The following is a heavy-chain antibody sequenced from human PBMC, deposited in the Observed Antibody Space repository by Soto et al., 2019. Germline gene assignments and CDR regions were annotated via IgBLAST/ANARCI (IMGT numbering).Heavy chain of an antibody. CDR2: IWDDGSTK. CDR1: GFTFSSYG. Sequence: PGGSLRLSCAASGFTFSSYGMHWVRQAPGKGLEWVAVIWDDGSTKYYADSVRGRFTASRDSSKNTVYLQMNSLRVEDTAVYYCARDRYYDHWSDQGPMYYFYNGMDVWGQGTTVTVSS. V-gene: IGHV3-33*01. D-gene: IGHD3-3*01. CDR3: ARDRYYDHWSDQGPMYYFYNGMDV. J-gene: IGHJ6*02.